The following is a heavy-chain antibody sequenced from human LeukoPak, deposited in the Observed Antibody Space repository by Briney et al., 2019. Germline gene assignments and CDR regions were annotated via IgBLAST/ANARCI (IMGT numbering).Heavy chain of an antibody. CDR2: IGGGDVEI. D-gene: IGHD2-15*01. J-gene: IGHJ4*02. CDR3: GRGHRFCSRGNCNSPVDY. Sequence: GGSLRLPCAMSGFTFTNNAMTWVRQAPGKGLEWVSTIGGGDVEIHYADSVKGRFTISRDNSKNTLYLQMNSLRAEDTAVYYCGRGHRFCSRGNCNSPVDYWGQGTLVTVSS. V-gene: IGHV3-23*01. CDR1: GFTFTNNA.